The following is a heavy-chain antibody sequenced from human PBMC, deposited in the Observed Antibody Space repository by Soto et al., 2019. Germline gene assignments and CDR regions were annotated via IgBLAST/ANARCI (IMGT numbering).Heavy chain of an antibody. V-gene: IGHV1-2*04. CDR2: INPNSGGT. CDR3: ATSRLYYDFWSGYGAFDI. Sequence: ASVKVSCKASGYTFTGYYMHWVRQAPGQGLEWMGWINPNSGGTNYAQKFQGWVTMTRDTSISTAYMELSRLRSDDTAVYYCATSRLYYDFWSGYGAFDIWGQGTMVTVSS. J-gene: IGHJ3*02. D-gene: IGHD3-3*01. CDR1: GYTFTGYY.